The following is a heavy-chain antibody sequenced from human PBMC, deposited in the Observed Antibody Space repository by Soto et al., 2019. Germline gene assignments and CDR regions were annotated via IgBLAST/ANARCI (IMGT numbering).Heavy chain of an antibody. CDR3: TRGHYYGMDV. V-gene: IGHV3-74*03. CDR2: TNTYGTAT. Sequence: EVQLVESGGGLVQPGGSLRLSCAASGFTFSAYWMHWVRQAPGKGLVWVSRTNTYGTATTYADSVEGRFTISRDNAKNMLYLQMNSLRAEDTAVYYCTRGHYYGMDVWGQGTTVTVSS. J-gene: IGHJ6*02. CDR1: GFTFSAYW.